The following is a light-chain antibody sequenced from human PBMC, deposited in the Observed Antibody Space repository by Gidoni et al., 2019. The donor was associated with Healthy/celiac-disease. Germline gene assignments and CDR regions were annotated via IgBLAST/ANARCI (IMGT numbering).Light chain of an antibody. V-gene: IGKV3-20*01. CDR2: GAS. CDR3: QQYGSSPGST. J-gene: IGKJ4*01. Sequence: IVLTQSPGTLSLSPGERATLSCRASQSVSSSYLAWYQQKPGQAPRLLIYGASSRATGIPDRFSGSGSGTDFTLTISRLEPEDFAVYYCQQYGSSPGSTFGGGTKVEIK. CDR1: QSVSSSY.